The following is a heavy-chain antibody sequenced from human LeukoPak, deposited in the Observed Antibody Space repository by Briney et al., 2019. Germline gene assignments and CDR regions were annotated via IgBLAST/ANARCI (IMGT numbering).Heavy chain of an antibody. D-gene: IGHD1/OR15-1a*01. CDR3: AGGNSMDV. J-gene: IGHJ6*04. CDR2: INKDGGGI. CDR1: GFPFSSSW. V-gene: IGHV3-7*03. Sequence: PGGSLRLSCAVSGFPFSSSWMYWVRQAPGKGLEGVANINKDGGGISYVDSVKGRFIISRDNARNSLYLQMNSLRVEDTAMYFCAGGNSMDVWGKGTAVTVSS.